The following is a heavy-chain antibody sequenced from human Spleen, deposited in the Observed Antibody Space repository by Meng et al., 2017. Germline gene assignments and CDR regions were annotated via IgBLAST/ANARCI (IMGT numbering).Heavy chain of an antibody. V-gene: IGHV7-4-1*02. J-gene: IGHJ6*02. CDR3: AKLAAGRDYYGMDV. CDR1: GYTFTSYV. Sequence: ASVKVSCKASGYTFTSYVMNWVRQAPGQGLEWMGWINTNTGNPTYAQGFTGRFVFSLDTSVSTAYLQISSLKAEDTAVYYCAKLAAGRDYYGMDVWGQGTTVTVSS. CDR2: INTNTGNP. D-gene: IGHD6-13*01.